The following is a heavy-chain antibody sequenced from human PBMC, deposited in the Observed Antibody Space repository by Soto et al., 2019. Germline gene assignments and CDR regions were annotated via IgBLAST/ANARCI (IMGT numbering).Heavy chain of an antibody. CDR1: AFTLSKFV. D-gene: IGHD1-1*01. V-gene: IGHV3-30-3*01. J-gene: IGHJ6*02. CDR3: ARGNMDV. CDR2: TSNDGSNT. Sequence: QVQLVESGGGVGQPGRSLRLSCAASAFTLSKFVMHWVRQAPGKGLEWVAVTSNDGSNTYYADSVKGRFTISRDNSKNTLYLQMNSLRTEDTAVYYCARGNMDVWGQGTTVTVSS.